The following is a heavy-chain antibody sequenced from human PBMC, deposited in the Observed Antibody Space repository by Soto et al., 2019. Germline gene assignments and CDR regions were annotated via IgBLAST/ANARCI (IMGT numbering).Heavy chain of an antibody. CDR1: GFSLRNSGKC. CDR2: IDWDDDK. V-gene: IGHV2-70*01. Sequence: ETGATLVNPTQTLTLTCTFSGFSLRNSGKCVSWIRQPPGKALEWLALIDWDDDKYYSTSLKTRLTISKDTSKNQVVLTMTNMDPVDTATYYCARSDSSSWYLPFDYWGQGTLVTVSS. D-gene: IGHD6-13*01. J-gene: IGHJ4*02. CDR3: ARSDSSSWYLPFDY.